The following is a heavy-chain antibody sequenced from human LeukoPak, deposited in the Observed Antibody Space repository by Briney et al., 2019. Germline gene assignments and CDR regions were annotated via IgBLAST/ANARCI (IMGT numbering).Heavy chain of an antibody. D-gene: IGHD2-15*01. CDR3: ARGLGVAASDP. V-gene: IGHV4-38-2*02. J-gene: IGHJ5*02. CDR1: DYAITSGYY. CDR2: VSHIGTT. Sequence: SETLSLTCSVSDYAITSGYYWGWIRQPPGKGLQWIGSVSHIGTTYYKPSLKSRVTISVEKSKNQFSLKLSSVTAADAAVYYCARGLGVAASDPWGQGTLVTVSS.